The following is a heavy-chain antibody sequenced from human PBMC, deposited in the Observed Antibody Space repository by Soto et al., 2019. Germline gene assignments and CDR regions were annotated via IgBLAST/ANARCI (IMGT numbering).Heavy chain of an antibody. CDR3: ARDRVESGYPEYFQH. J-gene: IGHJ1*01. CDR2: IYSGGST. D-gene: IGHD3-22*01. CDR1: GFTVSSNY. V-gene: IGHV3-53*01. Sequence: EVQLVESGGGLIQPGGSLRLSCAASGFTVSSNYMSWVRQAPGKGLEWVSVIYSGGSTYYADSVKGRFTISRENSKNTLYLQMNSLRAEDTAVYYCARDRVESGYPEYFQHWCQGTLVTGSS.